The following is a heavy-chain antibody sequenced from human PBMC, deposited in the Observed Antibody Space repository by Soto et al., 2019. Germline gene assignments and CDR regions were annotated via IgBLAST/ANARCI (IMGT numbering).Heavy chain of an antibody. CDR3: ARGAE. D-gene: IGHD1-26*01. CDR1: GFTFSSYW. CDR2: IKEDGSEK. V-gene: IGHV3-7*05. J-gene: IGHJ4*02. Sequence: EVQLVESGGGLVQPGGSLRLSCAGSGFTFSSYWMSWVRQAPGKGLEWVANIKEDGSEKDYVDSVKGRFAISRVNAKNSLYLQLNSLRVEDTAVYYCARGAEWGQGTLVTVSS.